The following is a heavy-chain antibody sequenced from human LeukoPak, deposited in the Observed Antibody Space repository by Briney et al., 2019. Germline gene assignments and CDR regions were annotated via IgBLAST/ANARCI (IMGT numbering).Heavy chain of an antibody. CDR1: GFTFNIYS. V-gene: IGHV3-21*01. Sequence: GGSLRFSCAASGFTFNIYSLNWVRQAPGKGLEWVSSISSRGSYIYYADSVKGRFTISRDNANNSLYLQMNSLRAEDTAVYYCARDPYSGYDKRVYYFDYWGQGTLVTVSS. D-gene: IGHD5-12*01. J-gene: IGHJ4*02. CDR2: ISSRGSYI. CDR3: ARDPYSGYDKRVYYFDY.